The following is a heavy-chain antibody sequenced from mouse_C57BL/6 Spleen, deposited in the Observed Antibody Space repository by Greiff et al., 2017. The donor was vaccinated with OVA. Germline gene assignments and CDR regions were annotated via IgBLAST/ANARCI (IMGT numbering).Heavy chain of an antibody. CDR3: ARGYDYGHMDY. CDR1: GYTFTSYG. Sequence: LQQSGAELARPGASVKLSCKASGYTFTSYGISWVKQRTGKGLEWIGEIYPRSGNTYYNEKFKGKATLTADKSSSTAYMELRSLTSEDSAVYFCARGYDYGHMDYWGQGTSVTVSS. J-gene: IGHJ4*01. D-gene: IGHD2-4*01. V-gene: IGHV1-81*01. CDR2: IYPRSGNT.